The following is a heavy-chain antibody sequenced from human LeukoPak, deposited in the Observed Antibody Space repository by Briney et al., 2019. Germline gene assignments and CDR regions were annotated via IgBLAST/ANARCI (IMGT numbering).Heavy chain of an antibody. D-gene: IGHD6-6*01. CDR3: ARGPNSNWSGLDF. V-gene: IGHV3-7*01. CDR2: MNHNGNVN. Sequence: GGSLRLSCAASGFTFSSYWMNWARQAPGKGLEWVASMNHNGNVNYYVDSVKGRFTISRDNAKNSLYLQVNNLRAEDTAVYYCARGPNSNWSGLDFWGQGTLLTVSS. J-gene: IGHJ4*02. CDR1: GFTFSSYW.